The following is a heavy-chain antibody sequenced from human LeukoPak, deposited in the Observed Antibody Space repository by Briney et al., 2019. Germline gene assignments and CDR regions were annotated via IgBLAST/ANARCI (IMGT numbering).Heavy chain of an antibody. D-gene: IGHD3-22*01. V-gene: IGHV1-2*02. CDR1: GYTFTGYY. J-gene: IGHJ4*02. CDR3: ARVEYDSSGYYLDY. CDR2: INPNSGGT. Sequence: ASVKVSCKASGYTFTGYYMHWVRQAPGQGLEWMGWINPNSGGTNYAQKFQGRVTMTRDTSISTAYMELSRLRSDDTAVYYCARVEYDSSGYYLDYWGQGTLVTVSS.